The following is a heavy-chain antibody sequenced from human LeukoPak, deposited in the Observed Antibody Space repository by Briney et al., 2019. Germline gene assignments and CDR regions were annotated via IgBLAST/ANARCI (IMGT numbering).Heavy chain of an antibody. CDR1: GYSISSGYY. J-gene: IGHJ4*02. CDR3: ARALRPSRALDY. Sequence: PSETLSLTCTVSGYSISSGYYWGWIRQPPGKGLEWIGSIYHSGSTYYNPSLKSRVTISVDTSKNQFSLKLSSVTAADTAVYYCARALRPSRALDYWGQGTLVTVSS. V-gene: IGHV4-38-2*02. CDR2: IYHSGST. D-gene: IGHD5-24*01.